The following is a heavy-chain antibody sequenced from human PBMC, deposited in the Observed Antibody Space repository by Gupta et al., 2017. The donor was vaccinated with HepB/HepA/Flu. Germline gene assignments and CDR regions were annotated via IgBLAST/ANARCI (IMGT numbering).Heavy chain of an antibody. V-gene: IGHV3-33*01. D-gene: IGHD1-1*01. Sequence: DWFKFKLSDERRTYYADSVKGRFTNSRDNSKNTLYLQMNSLRADDTAVYYCATDGPHHDIESWGQGTLVTVS. CDR3: ATDGPHHDIES. CDR2: KLSDERRT. J-gene: IGHJ4*02.